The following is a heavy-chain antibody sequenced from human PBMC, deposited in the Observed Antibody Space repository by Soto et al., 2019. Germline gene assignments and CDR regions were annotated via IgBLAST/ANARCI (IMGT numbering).Heavy chain of an antibody. CDR2: INPSGGST. V-gene: IGHV1-46*01. CDR1: VYTFTSYY. CDR3: AVWLGELLFQVG. J-gene: IGHJ4*02. Sequence: ASVTVSCKASVYTFTSYYIHWVRQAPGQGLEWMGIINPSGGSTSYAQKFQGRVTMTRDTSTSTVYMELSSLRSEDTAVYYCAVWLGELLFQVGWGQGTLVTVSS. D-gene: IGHD3-10*01.